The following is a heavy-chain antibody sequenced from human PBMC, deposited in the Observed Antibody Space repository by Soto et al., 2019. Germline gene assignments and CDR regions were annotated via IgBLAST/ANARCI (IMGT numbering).Heavy chain of an antibody. V-gene: IGHV1-46*01. J-gene: IGHJ6*02. CDR2: INPSGGST. D-gene: IGHD4-17*01. CDR3: ARDDAGGSTDDGDYYYYGMDV. CDR1: GYTFTSYY. Sequence: QVQLVQSGAEVKKPGASVKVSCKASGYTFTSYYMHWVRQAPGQGLEWMGIINPSGGSTSYAQKFQGRVTMTRDTSTSTVYRELRSLRSEDTAVYDCARDDAGGSTDDGDYYYYGMDVWGQGTTVTVSS.